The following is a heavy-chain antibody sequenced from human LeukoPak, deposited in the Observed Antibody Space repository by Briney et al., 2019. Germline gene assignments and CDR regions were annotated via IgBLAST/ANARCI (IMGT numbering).Heavy chain of an antibody. V-gene: IGHV3-74*01. Sequence: GGSLKLSCAASGFAFSSNWMHWVRQTPGKGLVWVSRINSGGSGTSYADSVEGRFTISRDNAKNTLYLQMNSLKGEDTAVYYCATSLGPLTEYWGQGTLVTVSS. CDR2: INSGGSGT. D-gene: IGHD7-27*01. CDR1: GFAFSSNW. CDR3: ATSLGPLTEY. J-gene: IGHJ4*02.